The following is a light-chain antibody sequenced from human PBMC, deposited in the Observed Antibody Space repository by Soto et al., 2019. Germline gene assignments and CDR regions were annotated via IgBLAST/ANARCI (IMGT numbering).Light chain of an antibody. CDR1: QSISIW. CDR2: DAS. CDR3: QQYKSYPRT. V-gene: IGKV1-5*01. J-gene: IGKJ1*01. Sequence: DIQMTQSPSPLSASVGDRVTITCRASQSISIWLAWYQQKPGKAPKLLISDASSLESGVPSKLSGSGSGTEFTLTTRSVQPQDFATYHSQQYKSYPRTFGQGTKVQIK.